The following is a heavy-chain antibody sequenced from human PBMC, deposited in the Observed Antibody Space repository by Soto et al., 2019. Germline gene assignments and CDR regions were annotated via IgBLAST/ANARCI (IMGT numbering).Heavy chain of an antibody. J-gene: IGHJ3*02. CDR2: MNPNSGNT. D-gene: IGHD3-10*01. V-gene: IGHV1-8*01. CDR1: GYTFTSYD. Sequence: QVQLVQSGAEVKKPGASVKVSCKASGYTFTSYDINWVRQATGQGLEWMGWMNPNSGNTGYAQKFQGRVTMTRNTSISKAYMELSSLRSEDTAVYYCARGINYYAWGDDAFDIWGQGTMVTVSS. CDR3: ARGINYYAWGDDAFDI.